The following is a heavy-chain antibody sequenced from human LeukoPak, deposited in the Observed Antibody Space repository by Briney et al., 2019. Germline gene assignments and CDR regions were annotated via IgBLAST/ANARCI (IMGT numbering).Heavy chain of an antibody. CDR1: GGSLSGYY. V-gene: IGHV4-34*01. J-gene: IGHJ4*02. CDR2: INHSGST. Sequence: SETLSLTCAVYGGSLSGYYWSWIRQPPGKGLEWIGEINHSGSTNYNPSLKSRVTISVDTSKNQFSLKLSSVTAADTAVYYCASPRIAAANPFDYWGQGTLVTVSS. D-gene: IGHD6-13*01. CDR3: ASPRIAAANPFDY.